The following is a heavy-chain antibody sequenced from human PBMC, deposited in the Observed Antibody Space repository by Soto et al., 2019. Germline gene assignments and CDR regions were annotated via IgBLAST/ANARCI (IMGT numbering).Heavy chain of an antibody. V-gene: IGHV3-53*01. J-gene: IGHJ4*02. Sequence: EVQLVESGGGLIQPGGSLRLSCAASGFAVSSKYMTWVRQAPGKGLEWVSVIYGGGTTYYADSVKGRFTISRDTSKTTLYLCMNRLRAEDTAVYYCVQTTGWPGCDFWGQGTLVTVSS. CDR1: GFAVSSKY. D-gene: IGHD6-19*01. CDR3: VQTTGWPGCDF. CDR2: IYGGGTT.